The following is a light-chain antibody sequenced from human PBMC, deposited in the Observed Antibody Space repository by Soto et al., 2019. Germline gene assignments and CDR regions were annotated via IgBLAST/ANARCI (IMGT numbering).Light chain of an antibody. CDR1: QNVIDNY. CDR2: GAS. V-gene: IGKV3-20*01. CDR3: QQYDSSGT. Sequence: ELTQSPGTLSLYTGAGATLSCRASQNVIDNYLAWYQQKPGQAPRLLIYGASNMATGIPDRFSGSGSGTDFTLTISRLEPEDFAVYYCQQYDSSGTFGQGTKVDIK. J-gene: IGKJ1*01.